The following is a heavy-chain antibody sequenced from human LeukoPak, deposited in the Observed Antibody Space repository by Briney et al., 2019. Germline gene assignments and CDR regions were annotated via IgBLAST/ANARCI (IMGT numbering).Heavy chain of an antibody. V-gene: IGHV3-23*01. CDR3: AKEAGYSGYDYPDY. D-gene: IGHD5-12*01. J-gene: IGHJ4*02. CDR2: ISGSSYST. Sequence: GGSLRLSCAASGFTFSSYAMSWVRQAPGKGLECVSRISGSSYSTYYADSVQGRFTISRDNSKTTLYLQMNSLRAEDTAVYYCAKEAGYSGYDYPDYWGQGTLVTVSS. CDR1: GFTFSSYA.